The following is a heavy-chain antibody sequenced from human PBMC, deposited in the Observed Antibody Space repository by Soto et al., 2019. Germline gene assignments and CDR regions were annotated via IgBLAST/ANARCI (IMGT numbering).Heavy chain of an antibody. CDR3: ARGKPATVTTDYYYGMDV. V-gene: IGHV1-69*13. D-gene: IGHD4-17*01. Sequence: ASVKVSCKASGGTFSSYAISWVRQAPGQGLEWMGGIIPIFGTANYAQKFQGRVTITADESTSTAYMELSSLRSEDTAVYYCARGKPATVTTDYYYGMDVWGQGTTVTV. J-gene: IGHJ6*02. CDR2: IIPIFGTA. CDR1: GGTFSSYA.